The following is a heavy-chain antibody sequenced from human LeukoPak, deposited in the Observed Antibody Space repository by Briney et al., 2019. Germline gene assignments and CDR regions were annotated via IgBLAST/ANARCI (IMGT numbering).Heavy chain of an antibody. CDR3: ARDGGTFSIYYYYYYMDV. D-gene: IGHD2-15*01. Sequence: GGSLRLSCAASGFTFSSYWMHWVRQAPGKGLVWVSRINSDGSSTSYADSVKGRFTISRDNAKNTLYLQMNSLRAEDTAVYYCARDGGTFSIYYYYYYMDVWGKGTTVTVSS. V-gene: IGHV3-74*01. CDR1: GFTFSSYW. CDR2: INSDGSST. J-gene: IGHJ6*03.